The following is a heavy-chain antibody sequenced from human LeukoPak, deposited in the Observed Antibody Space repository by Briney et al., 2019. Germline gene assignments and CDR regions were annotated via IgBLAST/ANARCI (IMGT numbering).Heavy chain of an antibody. CDR2: IYYSGST. CDR1: GGSISSSTYY. D-gene: IGHD5-18*01. CDR3: ASVDTWSREYYYYYMDV. Sequence: SETLSLTCTVSGGSISSSTYYWGWIRQPPGKGLEWIGSIYYSGSTYYNPSLKSQVTISVDTSKNQFSLKLSSVTAADTAVYYCASVDTWSREYYYYYMDVWGKGTTVTVSS. J-gene: IGHJ6*03. V-gene: IGHV4-39*07.